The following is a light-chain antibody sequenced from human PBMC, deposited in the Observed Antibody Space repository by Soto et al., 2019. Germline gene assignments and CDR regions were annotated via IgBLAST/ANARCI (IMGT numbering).Light chain of an antibody. CDR1: SSDVGGYNY. CDR3: SSYAGRFSRV. V-gene: IGLV2-8*01. J-gene: IGLJ2*01. CDR2: EVS. Sequence: QSVLTQPPSASGSPGQSVTISCTGTSSDVGGYNYVSWYQQHPGKAPKLMIYEVSKRPSGVPDRFSGSKSGNTASLTVSGLQAEDEADYYCSSYAGRFSRVFGGGTKVTVL.